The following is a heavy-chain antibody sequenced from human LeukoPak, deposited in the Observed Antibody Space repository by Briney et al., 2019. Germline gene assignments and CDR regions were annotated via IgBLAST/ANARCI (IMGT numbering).Heavy chain of an antibody. J-gene: IGHJ5*02. D-gene: IGHD2-15*01. V-gene: IGHV4-39*07. CDR3: ARDRGYCSGGSCYSMWFWLDP. Sequence: SETLSLTCTVSGGSISSSSYYWGWIRQPPGKGLEWIGSIYYSGSTYYNPSLKSRVTISVDTSKNQFSLKLSSVTAADTAVYYCARDRGYCSGGSCYSMWFWLDPWGQGTLVTVSS. CDR1: GGSISSSSYY. CDR2: IYYSGST.